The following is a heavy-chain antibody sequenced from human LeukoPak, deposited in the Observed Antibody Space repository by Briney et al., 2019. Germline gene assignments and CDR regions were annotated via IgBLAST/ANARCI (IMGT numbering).Heavy chain of an antibody. CDR3: AKGMVSYGYAADY. Sequence: GGSLRLSCAASGFTFSSYGMHWVRQAPGKGLEWVAVISYDGSNKYYADSVKGRFTISRDNSKNTLYLQMNSLRAEDTAVYYCAKGMVSYGYAADYWGQGTLVTVSS. J-gene: IGHJ4*02. D-gene: IGHD5-18*01. CDR1: GFTFSSYG. V-gene: IGHV3-30*18. CDR2: ISYDGSNK.